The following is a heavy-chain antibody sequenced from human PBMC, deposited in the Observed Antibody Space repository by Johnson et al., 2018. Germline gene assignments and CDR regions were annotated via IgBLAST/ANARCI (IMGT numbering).Heavy chain of an antibody. CDR2: IGSGSNT. CDR3: AKRMSPTTLRWEAFDI. CDR1: GFTFSNYA. D-gene: IGHD4-17*01. J-gene: IGHJ3*02. Sequence: VQLVQSGGGLVQXGGSLRLSCAASGFTFSNYAMTWVRQAPGEGLDWVSTIGSGSNTFYADSVKGRFTLSIDNSKNTLYLQMNSLRADDTAVYYCAKRMSPTTLRWEAFDIWGQGTMVTVSS. V-gene: IGHV3-23*04.